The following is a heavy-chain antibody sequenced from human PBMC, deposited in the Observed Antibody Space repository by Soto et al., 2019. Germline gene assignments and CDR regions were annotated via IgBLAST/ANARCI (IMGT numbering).Heavy chain of an antibody. CDR1: GYTFTSYG. CDR2: ISAHNGNT. Sequence: QVHLVQSGAEVKKPGASVKVSCKGSGYTFTSYGITWVRQAPGQGLEWVGWISAHNGNTDYAQRLQGRVTVTRDTSTSTAYMELRSRRSDDTTVYYCARGRYGDYWGQGDLVTVSS. J-gene: IGHJ4*02. CDR3: ARGRYGDY. V-gene: IGHV1-18*01. D-gene: IGHD1-1*01.